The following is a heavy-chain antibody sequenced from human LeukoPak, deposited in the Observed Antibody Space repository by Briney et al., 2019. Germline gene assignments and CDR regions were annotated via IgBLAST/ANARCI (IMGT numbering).Heavy chain of an antibody. J-gene: IGHJ4*02. CDR3: ARGHPHGWELYLDY. CDR1: GFTFSSYS. CDR2: ISSSSSYI. D-gene: IGHD1-26*01. V-gene: IGHV3-21*01. Sequence: GGSLRLSCAASGFTFSSYSMKWVRQAPGKGLEWVSSISSSSSYIYYADSVKGRFTISRDNAKNSLYLQMNSLRAEDTAVYYCARGHPHGWELYLDYWGQGTLVTVSS.